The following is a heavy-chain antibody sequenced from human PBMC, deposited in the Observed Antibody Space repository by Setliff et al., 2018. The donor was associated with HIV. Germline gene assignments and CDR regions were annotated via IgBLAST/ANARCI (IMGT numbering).Heavy chain of an antibody. CDR1: GGTSSTHA. Sequence: SVKVSCKASGGTSSTHAMNWVRQAPGQGVEWMGQIISILEITDYAQKFQGRLTITADEPTNTIYMELSGLRSEDTAVYYCAGPRGDEAFDIWGQGTMVTVSS. CDR2: IISILEIT. CDR3: AGPRGDEAFDI. D-gene: IGHD3-10*01. V-gene: IGHV1-69*10. J-gene: IGHJ3*02.